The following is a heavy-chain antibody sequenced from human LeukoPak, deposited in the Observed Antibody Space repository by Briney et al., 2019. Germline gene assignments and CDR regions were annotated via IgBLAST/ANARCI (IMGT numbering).Heavy chain of an antibody. CDR3: ARGPSAAGIDY. D-gene: IGHD6-13*01. V-gene: IGHV1-2*04. J-gene: IGHJ4*02. CDR1: GYTFTGYY. Sequence: ASVKVSCKASGYTFTGYYMHWVGQAPGQGLEWMGWINPNSGGTNYAQKFQGWVTMTRDTSISTDYMELSRLRSDDTAVYYCARGPSAAGIDYWGQGTLVTVSS. CDR2: INPNSGGT.